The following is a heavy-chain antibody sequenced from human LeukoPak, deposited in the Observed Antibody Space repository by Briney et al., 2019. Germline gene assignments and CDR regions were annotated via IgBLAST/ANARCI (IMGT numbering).Heavy chain of an antibody. J-gene: IGHJ6*02. Sequence: PSETLSLTCAVSGGSFSAYYWSWIRQPPGKGLEWIGRIYTSGSTNYNPSLKSRVTMSVDTSKNQFSLKLSSVTAADTAVYYCARDPHCTYGVCYTYYYYGMDVWGQGTTVTVSS. CDR1: GGSFSAYY. V-gene: IGHV4-4*07. D-gene: IGHD2-8*01. CDR3: ARDPHCTYGVCYTYYYYGMDV. CDR2: IYTSGST.